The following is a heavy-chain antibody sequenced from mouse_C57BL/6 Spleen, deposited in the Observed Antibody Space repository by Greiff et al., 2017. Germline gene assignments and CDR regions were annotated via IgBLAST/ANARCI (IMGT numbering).Heavy chain of an antibody. CDR2: IYPGDGDT. CDR1: GYAFSSYW. V-gene: IGHV1-80*01. J-gene: IGHJ2*01. CDR3: ARGDYGSSYEGY. D-gene: IGHD1-1*01. Sequence: QVQLQQSGAELVKPGASVKISCKASGYAFSSYWMNWVKQRPGKGLEWIGQIYPGDGDTNYNGKFKGKATLTADKSSSTAYMQLSSLTSEDSAVYFCARGDYGSSYEGYWGQGTTLTVSS.